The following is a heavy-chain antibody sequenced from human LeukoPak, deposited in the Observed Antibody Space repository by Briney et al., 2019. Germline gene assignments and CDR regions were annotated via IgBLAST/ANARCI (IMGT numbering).Heavy chain of an antibody. CDR1: GYTLTELS. V-gene: IGHV1-24*01. CDR2: FDPEDGET. CDR3: ATTKADIVVVPAAIRRGNWFDP. J-gene: IGHJ5*02. Sequence: ASVKVSCKVSGYTLTELSMHWVRQAPGKGREWMGGFDPEDGETIYAQKFQGRVTMTEDTSTDTAYMELSSLRSEDTAVYYCATTKADIVVVPAAIRRGNWFDPWGQGTLVTVSS. D-gene: IGHD2-2*02.